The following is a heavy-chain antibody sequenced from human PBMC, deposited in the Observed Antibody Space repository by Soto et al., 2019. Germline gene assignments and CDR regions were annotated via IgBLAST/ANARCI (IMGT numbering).Heavy chain of an antibody. V-gene: IGHV1-69*02. D-gene: IGHD3-10*01. CDR3: ARGVSRRHHNTYLGSGRPYYYYSYTDV. CDR2: IITSLGIA. CDR1: GGTFSSYT. Sequence: QVQLVQSGAEVKKPGSSVKVSCQASGGTFSSYTISWVRQAPGQGLEWMGRIITSLGIANYAQKFQGRVTITADKSPSTAYRELSRLRSADTAVYYCARGVSRRHHNTYLGSGRPYYYYSYTDVWGKGTTVTVSS. J-gene: IGHJ6*03.